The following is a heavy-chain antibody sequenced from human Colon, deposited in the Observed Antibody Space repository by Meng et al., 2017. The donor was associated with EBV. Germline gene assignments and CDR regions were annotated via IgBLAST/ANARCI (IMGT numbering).Heavy chain of an antibody. CDR1: GGSISSGNHY. V-gene: IGHV4-30-4*01. CDR3: ARAEYYNWFDP. CDR2: IYYSGNT. Sequence: QVQLQESGPGLVKPSPXLSLTCTVSGGSISSGNHYWSWIRQPPGKGLEWIGYIYYSGNTYYNPSLKSRVTISIDTSKNQFSLKLSSVTAADTAVYYCARAEYYNWFDPWGQGTMVTVSS. J-gene: IGHJ5*02. D-gene: IGHD1-14*01.